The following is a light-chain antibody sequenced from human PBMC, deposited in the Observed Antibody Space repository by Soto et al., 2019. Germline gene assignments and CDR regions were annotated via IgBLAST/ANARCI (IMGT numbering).Light chain of an antibody. CDR1: SSDIGRYYY. V-gene: IGLV2-8*01. J-gene: IGLJ2*01. CDR3: TSYSDTHTLL. Sequence: QSVLTQPPSASGSPGQSVTISCTGSSSDIGRYYYLSWYQHRPGKAPSLIIYEVNKRPSGVPARFSGSKSGNTASLTVSGLQADDEADYYCTSYSDTHTLLFGGGTQLTVL. CDR2: EVN.